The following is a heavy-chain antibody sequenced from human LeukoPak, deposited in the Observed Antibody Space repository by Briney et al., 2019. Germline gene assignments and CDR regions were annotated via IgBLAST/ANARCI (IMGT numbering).Heavy chain of an antibody. CDR1: GYTFTRYY. J-gene: IGHJ4*02. CDR2: INPSGGST. Sequence: ASVKVSCKASGYTFTRYYMNWVRQAPGPGLEWMGIINPSGGSTSYAQKFQGRVTMTRDTSTSTVYMELSSLRSEDTAVYYCARADRRLPPYSSSWYSENIFDYWGQGTLVTVSS. CDR3: ARADRRLPPYSSSWYSENIFDY. D-gene: IGHD6-13*01. V-gene: IGHV1-46*01.